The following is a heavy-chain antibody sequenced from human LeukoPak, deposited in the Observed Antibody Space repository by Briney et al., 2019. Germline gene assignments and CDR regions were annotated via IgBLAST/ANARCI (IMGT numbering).Heavy chain of an antibody. D-gene: IGHD3-10*01. Sequence: GASVTVSCKASGYTLTIYGISWVRQAPGQGLEWMGWISVYSGNTNYAQKLQGRVTLTTDTSTSTAYMELGSLRSDDTAVYYCARDADGVIDYWGQGTLVTVSS. J-gene: IGHJ4*02. CDR3: ARDADGVIDY. V-gene: IGHV1-18*01. CDR2: ISVYSGNT. CDR1: GYTLTIYG.